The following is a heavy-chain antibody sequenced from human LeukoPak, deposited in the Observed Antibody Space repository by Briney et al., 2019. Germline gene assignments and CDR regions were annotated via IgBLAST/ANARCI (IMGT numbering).Heavy chain of an antibody. V-gene: IGHV4-38-2*02. D-gene: IGHD3-22*01. J-gene: IGHJ4*02. Sequence: SETLSLTCTVSGYSISSGYYWGWIRQPPGKGLEWIGSIYHSGSTYYNPSLKSRVTISVDTSKNQFSLKLSSVTAADTAVYYCARGVPTYYYDSSGYFFDYWGQGTLVTVSS. CDR3: ARGVPTYYYDSSGYFFDY. CDR1: GYSISSGYY. CDR2: IYHSGST.